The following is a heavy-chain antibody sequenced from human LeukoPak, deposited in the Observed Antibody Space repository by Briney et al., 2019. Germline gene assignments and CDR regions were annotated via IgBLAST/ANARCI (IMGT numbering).Heavy chain of an antibody. CDR2: MNPNSGNT. J-gene: IGHJ4*02. Sequence: ASVKVSCKASGYTFTSYDINWVRQATGQGLEWMGWMNPNSGNTGYAQKFQGRVTMTRDTSINTAYMELRSLRSDDTAVYYCARDRPSDTAVDYWGQGALVTVSS. V-gene: IGHV1-8*01. CDR1: GYTFTSYD. CDR3: ARDRPSDTAVDY. D-gene: IGHD5-18*01.